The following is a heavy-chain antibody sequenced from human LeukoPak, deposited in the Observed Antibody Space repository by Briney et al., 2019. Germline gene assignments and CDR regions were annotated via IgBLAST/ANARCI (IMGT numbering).Heavy chain of an antibody. V-gene: IGHV3-48*03. CDR2: ISSSGSSI. D-gene: IGHD2-15*01. Sequence: PGGSLRLSCAASGFTFSSYEMNWVRQAPGKGLEWVSYISSSGSSIDYADSLKGRFTISRDNAKNSLYLQMNSLRAEDTAVYYCARVRLYCSGGRCYSLDVWGKGTTVTISS. CDR3: ARVRLYCSGGRCYSLDV. CDR1: GFTFSSYE. J-gene: IGHJ6*03.